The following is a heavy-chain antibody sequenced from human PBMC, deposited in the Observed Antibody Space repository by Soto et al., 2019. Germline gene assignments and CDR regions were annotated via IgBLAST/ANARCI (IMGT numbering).Heavy chain of an antibody. CDR3: AKDSLRLLGYYYYGMDV. V-gene: IGHV3-30*18. D-gene: IGHD3-22*01. J-gene: IGHJ6*02. Sequence: PGGSLRLSCAASGFTFSSYGMHWVRQAPGKGLEWVAVISYDGSNKYYADSVKGRFTISRDNSKNTLYLQMNSLRAEDTAVYYCAKDSLRLLGYYYYGMDVWGQGTTVTVSS. CDR1: GFTFSSYG. CDR2: ISYDGSNK.